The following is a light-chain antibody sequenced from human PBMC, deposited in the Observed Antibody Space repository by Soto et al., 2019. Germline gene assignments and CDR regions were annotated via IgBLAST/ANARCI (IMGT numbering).Light chain of an antibody. CDR2: AAS. J-gene: IGKJ1*01. CDR3: QQTYSTPPT. CDR1: QSISTY. V-gene: IGKV1-39*01. Sequence: DIQMTQSPSSLSASVGDRVTTTCRASQSISTYLNWYQQKAGLAPKLLIYAASSLQSGVPSRFSGSGSGTDFTLTISSLQPEDFATYYCQQTYSTPPTFGHGTKVDIK.